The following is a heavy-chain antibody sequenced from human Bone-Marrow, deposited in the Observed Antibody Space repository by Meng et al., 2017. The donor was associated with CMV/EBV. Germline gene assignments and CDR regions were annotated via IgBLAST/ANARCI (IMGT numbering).Heavy chain of an antibody. CDR3: ARDGLLPFDY. J-gene: IGHJ4*02. CDR1: GFTFSSYA. V-gene: IGHV3-7*01. CDR2: IKQDGSEK. D-gene: IGHD2-15*01. Sequence: GGSLRLSCAASGFTFSSYAMSWVRQAPGKGLEWVANIKQDGSEKYYVDSVKGRFTISRDNAKNSLYLQMNSLRAEDTAVYYCARDGLLPFDYWGQGTLVTVSS.